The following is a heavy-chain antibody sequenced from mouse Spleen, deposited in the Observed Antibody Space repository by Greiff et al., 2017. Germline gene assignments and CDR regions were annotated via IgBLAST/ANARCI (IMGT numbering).Heavy chain of an antibody. Sequence: EVKLVESGGGLVKPGGSLKLSCAASGFTFSSYAMSWVRQTPEKRLEWVATISSGGSYTYYPDSVKGRFTISRDNAKNTLYLQMSSLRSEDTAMYYCARGTGAYFDYWGQGTTLTVSS. CDR2: ISSGGSYT. J-gene: IGHJ2*01. D-gene: IGHD4-1*01. V-gene: IGHV5-9-1*01. CDR1: GFTFSSYA. CDR3: ARGTGAYFDY.